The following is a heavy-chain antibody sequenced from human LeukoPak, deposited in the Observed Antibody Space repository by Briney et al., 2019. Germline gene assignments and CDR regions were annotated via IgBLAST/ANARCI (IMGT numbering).Heavy chain of an antibody. CDR2: IYHSGST. CDR3: ARDFGACGTGPGLGI. D-gene: IGHD3-10*01. V-gene: IGHV4-34*01. CDR1: GGSFSGYS. J-gene: IGHJ3*02. Sequence: PSETLSLTCAVYGGSFSGYSWSWIRQPPGKGLEWIGSIYHSGSTYYNPSLKSRVTISVDTSKNQFSLKLSSVTAADTAVYYCARDFGACGTGPGLGIWGQGTMVTVSS.